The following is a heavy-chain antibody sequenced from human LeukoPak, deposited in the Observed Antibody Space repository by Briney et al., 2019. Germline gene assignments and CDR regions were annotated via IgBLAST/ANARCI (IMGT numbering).Heavy chain of an antibody. D-gene: IGHD5-18*01. CDR1: GFTFSSYR. CDR3: ASGSHQLWLPDY. Sequence: GGSLRLSCAASGFTFSSYRMNWVRQAPGKGLEWVSYISSSSSMIYNADSVKGRFTISRDNAKNSLYLQMNSLRAEDTAVYYCASGSHQLWLPDYWGQGTLVAVSS. V-gene: IGHV3-48*01. J-gene: IGHJ4*02. CDR2: ISSSSSMI.